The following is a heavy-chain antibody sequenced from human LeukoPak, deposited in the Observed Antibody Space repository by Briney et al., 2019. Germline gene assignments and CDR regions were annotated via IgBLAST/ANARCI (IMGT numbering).Heavy chain of an antibody. V-gene: IGHV3-30*18. D-gene: IGHD2-15*01. CDR2: IPNDGSNK. J-gene: IGHJ4*02. Sequence: PGGSLRLSCAASGFTFSRYGMHWVRQAPGKGLEWVAVIPNDGSNKYYADSVKGRFTISRDNSKNTLYLQMNSLRVEDTAVYYCAKEGVVYQYYFDSWGQGTLVTVSS. CDR1: GFTFSRYG. CDR3: AKEGVVYQYYFDS.